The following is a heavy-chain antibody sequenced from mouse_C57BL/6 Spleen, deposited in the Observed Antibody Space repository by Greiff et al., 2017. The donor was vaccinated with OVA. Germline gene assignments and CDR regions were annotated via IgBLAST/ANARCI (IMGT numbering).Heavy chain of an antibody. D-gene: IGHD4-1*01. CDR3: ARREGGTPFDY. CDR2: INPSSGYN. Sequence: VQLQQSGAELARPGASVKMSCKASGYTFTSYTMHWVKQRPGQGLEWIGYINPSSGYNKYNQKFKDKATLTADKSSSTAYMQLSSLTSEDSAVYYCARREGGTPFDYWGQGTTLTVSS. CDR1: GYTFTSYT. J-gene: IGHJ2*01. V-gene: IGHV1-4*01.